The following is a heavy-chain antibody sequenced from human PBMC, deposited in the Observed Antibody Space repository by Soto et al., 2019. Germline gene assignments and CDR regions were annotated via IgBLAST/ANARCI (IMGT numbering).Heavy chain of an antibody. CDR1: GYSCTTHW. CDR2: LSPGDCDA. CDR3: AGGRRPDSSGTGAH. J-gene: IGHJ4*01. V-gene: IGHV5-51*01. Sequence: PGESLKVSCKVSGYSCTTHWIAGGSKMPGKGLEWLVVLSPGDCDAIYSPSFQGRFTISRANSENPPYRQINNLKPDDTAIYYSAGGRRPDSSGTGAHWRHGTPVSVSS. D-gene: IGHD1-26*01.